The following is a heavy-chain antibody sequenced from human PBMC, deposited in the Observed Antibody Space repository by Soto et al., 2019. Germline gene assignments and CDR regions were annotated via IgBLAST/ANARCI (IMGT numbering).Heavy chain of an antibody. CDR2: VIPAFNSA. J-gene: IGHJ6*02. CDR3: GRRANRGMDV. V-gene: IGHV1-69*06. CDR1: GGTFSNYA. Sequence: QVQLVQSGAEMRKPGSSVKVSCKSSGGTFSNYAISWVRQASGQGLEWLGGVIPAFNSAQYAPKFQGRVAITAATSTSTDYMELSSLTSEDTAVYYCGRRANRGMDVWGQGTTVIVSS. D-gene: IGHD2-8*01.